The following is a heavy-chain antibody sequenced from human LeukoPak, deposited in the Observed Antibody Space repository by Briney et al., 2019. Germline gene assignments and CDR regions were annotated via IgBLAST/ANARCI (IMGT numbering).Heavy chain of an antibody. D-gene: IGHD1-1*01. CDR2: LSGSADGT. Sequence: GGSLRLSCVASGFTFGNYAMSWVRQAPGKGLEWVSALSGSADGTYYADSVEGRFTISRDNSKNTLYLQMNSLGPEDTAVYYCAKHNIDYWGQGTLVTVSS. CDR3: AKHNIDY. J-gene: IGHJ4*02. CDR1: GFTFGNYA. V-gene: IGHV3-23*01.